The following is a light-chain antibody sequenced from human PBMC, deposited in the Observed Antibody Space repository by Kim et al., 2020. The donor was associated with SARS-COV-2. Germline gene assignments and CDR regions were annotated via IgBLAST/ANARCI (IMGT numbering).Light chain of an antibody. CDR2: LNSDGSH. V-gene: IGLV4-69*01. CDR3: QTWGTGIRV. CDR1: SGHRNYA. Sequence: QLVLTQSPSASASLGASVKLTCTLSSGHRNYAIAWHQQQPEKGPRYLMKLNSDGSHSKGDGIPDRFSGSSSGAERYLSISSLQSEDEADYYSQTWGTGIRVFGGGTQLTVL. J-gene: IGLJ3*02.